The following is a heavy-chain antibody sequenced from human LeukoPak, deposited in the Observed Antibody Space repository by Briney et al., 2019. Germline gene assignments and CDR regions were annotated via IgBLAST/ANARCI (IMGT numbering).Heavy chain of an antibody. J-gene: IGHJ4*02. CDR2: ISYDGSNK. D-gene: IGHD1-26*01. CDR1: GFTFSSYA. CDR3: ARAIYSGTYYFDY. Sequence: GRSLRLSCAASGFTFSSYAMHWVRQAPGKGLEWVAVISYDGSNKHYADSVKGRFTISRDNSKNTLYLQMNSLRAEDTAVYYCARAIYSGTYYFDYWGQGTLVTVSS. V-gene: IGHV3-30-3*01.